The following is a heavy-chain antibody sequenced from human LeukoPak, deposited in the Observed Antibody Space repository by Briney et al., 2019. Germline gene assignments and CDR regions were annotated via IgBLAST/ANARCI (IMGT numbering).Heavy chain of an antibody. J-gene: IGHJ4*02. CDR1: GFNFNDFP. CDR3: AKKKGGPIVVAGYFDF. Sequence: GGSLRLSCSASGFNFNDFPMHWVRQAPGKGLEWVSAIAGGGDRTYYADSAKGRFTISRDNSKNTLYLQMNSLRADDTAVYYCAKKKGGPIVVAGYFDFWGQGALVTVSS. D-gene: IGHD6-19*01. CDR2: IAGGGDRT. V-gene: IGHV3-23*01.